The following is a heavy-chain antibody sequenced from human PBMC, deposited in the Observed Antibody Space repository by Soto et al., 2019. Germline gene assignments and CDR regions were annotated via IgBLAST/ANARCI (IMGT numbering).Heavy chain of an antibody. V-gene: IGHV4-31*03. CDR3: ARHVNLPLAGTEFDS. CDR1: GGSISSGGYY. D-gene: IGHD6-19*01. Sequence: SETLSLTCTVSGGSISSGGYYWSWIRQHPGKGLEWIGYIYYSGSTYYNPSLKSRVTISIDTSKNQFSLKVSSVTATDTAVYYCARHVNLPLAGTEFDSWGRGTLVTGSS. CDR2: IYYSGST. J-gene: IGHJ5*01.